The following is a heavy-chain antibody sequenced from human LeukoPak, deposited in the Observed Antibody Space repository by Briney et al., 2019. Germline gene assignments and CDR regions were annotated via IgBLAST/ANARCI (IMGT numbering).Heavy chain of an antibody. CDR1: GFTFSSYS. CDR2: ISSSSSYI. CDR3: ARDLLDVGARGVFDY. J-gene: IGHJ4*02. V-gene: IGHV3-21*01. D-gene: IGHD1-26*01. Sequence: TGGSLRLSCAASGFTFSSYSMNWVRQAPGKGLEWVSSISSSSSYIYYADSVKGRFTISRDNDKNSLYLQMNSLRAEDTAVYYCARDLLDVGARGVFDYWGQGTLVTVSS.